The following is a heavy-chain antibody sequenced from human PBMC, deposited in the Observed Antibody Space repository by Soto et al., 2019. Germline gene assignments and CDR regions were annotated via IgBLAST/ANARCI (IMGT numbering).Heavy chain of an antibody. V-gene: IGHV1-18*01. Sequence: QVQLVQSGAEVKKPGASVKVSGKASGSSFTTYGIGWVRQAPGQGLKGMGWIRDNNGNTNYEKKFQGRVTMTTDTSTRTAYMELKSLRSDDTAVYYCAREGYYSGSESYSPPRYYGMDVWGQGTTVTVS. CDR3: AREGYYSGSESYSPPRYYGMDV. J-gene: IGHJ6*02. CDR2: IRDNNGNT. D-gene: IGHD3-10*01. CDR1: GSSFTTYG.